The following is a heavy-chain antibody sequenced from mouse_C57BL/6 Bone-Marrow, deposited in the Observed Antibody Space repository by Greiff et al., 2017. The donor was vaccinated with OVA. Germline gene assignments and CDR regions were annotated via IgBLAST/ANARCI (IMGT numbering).Heavy chain of an antibody. CDR1: GYTFTSYW. V-gene: IGHV1-55*01. J-gene: IGHJ4*01. CDR2: IYPGSGST. CDR3: ARGRDEGAMDY. Sequence: QVQLQQPGAELVKPGASVKMSCKASGYTFTSYWITWVKQRPGQGLEWIGDIYPGSGSTNYNEKFKSKATLTVDTSSSPAYMPLSSLTSEDSAVYYCARGRDEGAMDYWGQGTSVTVSS. D-gene: IGHD3-3*01.